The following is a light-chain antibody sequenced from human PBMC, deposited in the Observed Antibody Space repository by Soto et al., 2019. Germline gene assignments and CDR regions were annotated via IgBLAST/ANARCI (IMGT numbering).Light chain of an antibody. Sequence: EIVLTQSPATLSLSPGERATLSCRASQSVSSYLAWYQQKPGQAPRLLIYDASNSATGIPARFSGSGSGTDFTPTISSLEPEDLAVYYCQQRSNWPAWTFGQGTKVEIK. V-gene: IGKV3-11*01. CDR2: DAS. CDR3: QQRSNWPAWT. J-gene: IGKJ1*01. CDR1: QSVSSY.